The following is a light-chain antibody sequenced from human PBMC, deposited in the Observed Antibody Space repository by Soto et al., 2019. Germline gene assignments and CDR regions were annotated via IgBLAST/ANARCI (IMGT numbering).Light chain of an antibody. CDR3: QQSYTTPRT. V-gene: IGKV1-39*01. CDR2: AAS. J-gene: IGKJ1*01. Sequence: DIQMTQSPSSLSASVGDRVTITCRASQSIDGYLNWYQQKPGKAPDLLIYAASTLESGVPSRFSGSGSGTDFTLSISSLQPEDFATYYCQQSYTTPRTFGQGTKVELK. CDR1: QSIDGY.